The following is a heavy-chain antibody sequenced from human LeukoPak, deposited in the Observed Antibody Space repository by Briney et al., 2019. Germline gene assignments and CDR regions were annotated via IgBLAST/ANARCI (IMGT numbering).Heavy chain of an antibody. V-gene: IGHV1-8*01. Sequence: ASVKVSCKAFGYTFTSYDINWVRQATGQGLEWVGWMNPNSGNTGYAQKFQGRVSMTRDTSISTAYMELSSLRSDDTAVYYCARNDYGGYDRFDLWGQGTLVIVSS. CDR1: GYTFTSYD. J-gene: IGHJ5*02. CDR2: MNPNSGNT. D-gene: IGHD4-17*01. CDR3: ARNDYGGYDRFDL.